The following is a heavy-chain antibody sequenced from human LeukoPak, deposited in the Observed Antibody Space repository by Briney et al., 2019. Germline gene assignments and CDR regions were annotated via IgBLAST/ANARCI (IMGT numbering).Heavy chain of an antibody. CDR1: GGSISSYY. J-gene: IGHJ6*03. V-gene: IGHV4-59*12. D-gene: IGHD2-15*01. CDR2: IYYSGST. CDR3: ISRYCSGGSCYQGRAAYYYYMDV. Sequence: SETLSLTCTVSGGSISSYYWSWIRQPPGKGLEWIGYIYYSGSTNYNPSLKSRVTISVDTSKNQFSLKLSSVTAADTAVYYCISRYCSGGSCYQGRAAYYYYMDVWGKGTTVTVSS.